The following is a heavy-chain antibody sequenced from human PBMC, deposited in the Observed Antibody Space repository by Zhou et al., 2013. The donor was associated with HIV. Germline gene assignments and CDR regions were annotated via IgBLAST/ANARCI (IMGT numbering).Heavy chain of an antibody. CDR2: IYYSGST. Sequence: VQLQESGPGLVKPSETLSLTCTVSGGSISSHYWSWIRQPPGKGLEWIGYIYYSGSTNYNPSLKSRVTISVDTSKNQFSLKLSSVTAADTAVYYCARVRRVADFDYWGQGTLVTVSS. CDR1: GGSISSHY. V-gene: IGHV4-59*11. J-gene: IGHJ4*02. CDR3: ARVRRVADFDY.